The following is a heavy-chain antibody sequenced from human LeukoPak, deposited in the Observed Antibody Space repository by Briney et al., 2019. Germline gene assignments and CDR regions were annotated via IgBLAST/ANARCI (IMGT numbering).Heavy chain of an antibody. D-gene: IGHD3-3*01. V-gene: IGHV3-30-3*01. CDR1: GFTFSSYA. Sequence: LAGGSLRLSCAASGFTFSSYAMHWVRQAPGKGLEWVAVISYDGSNKYYADSVKGRFTISRDNSKNTLYLQMNSLRAEDTAVYYCAREGPADAYDFWSGYHPPFGYWGQGTLVTVSS. CDR2: ISYDGSNK. CDR3: AREGPADAYDFWSGYHPPFGY. J-gene: IGHJ4*02.